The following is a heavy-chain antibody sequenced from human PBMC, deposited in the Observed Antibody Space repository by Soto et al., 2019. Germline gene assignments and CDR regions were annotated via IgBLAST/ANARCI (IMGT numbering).Heavy chain of an antibody. CDR1: GYTFTSYA. CDR2: INAGNGNT. V-gene: IGHV1-3*01. D-gene: IGHD2-2*01. Sequence: ASVKVSCKASGYTFTSYAMHWVRQAPGQRLEWMGWINAGNGNTKYSQKFQGRVTITRDTSASTAYMELSSLRSEDTAVYYCARGSATVPAAGAGYWGQGTLVTVSS. J-gene: IGHJ4*02. CDR3: ARGSATVPAAGAGY.